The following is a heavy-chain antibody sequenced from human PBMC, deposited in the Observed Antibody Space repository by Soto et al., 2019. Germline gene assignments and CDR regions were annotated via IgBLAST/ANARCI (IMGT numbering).Heavy chain of an antibody. CDR2: VSYSGTT. CDR1: GVSVNSCSFY. D-gene: IGHD4-17*01. J-gene: IGHJ4*02. CDR3: ARGATVTHSDY. V-gene: IGHV4-61*01. Sequence: QVLLQESGPGLVKPPETLSLTCTVSGVSVNSCSFYWTWIRQPPGKGLEWIGFVSYSGTTKYNASLKRRVTISVDTSRSQISLKVSSVTAAYTAVYYCARGATVTHSDYWGQGTMVTVSS.